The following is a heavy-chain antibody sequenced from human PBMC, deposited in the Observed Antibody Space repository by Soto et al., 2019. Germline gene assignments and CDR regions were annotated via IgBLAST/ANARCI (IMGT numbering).Heavy chain of an antibody. V-gene: IGHV3-23*01. J-gene: IGHJ5*02. CDR1: GFTFSSYA. Sequence: EVQLLETGGGLVQPGGSLRLSCAASGFTFSSYAMNWVRQAPGKGLEWVSAISGSGGSTYYADSVKGRFTISRDNSKNTLYLQMNSLRAEDTAVYYCAKGDSSSPWYNWFHPWGQGALVIVS. CDR2: ISGSGGST. CDR3: AKGDSSSPWYNWFHP. D-gene: IGHD6-6*01.